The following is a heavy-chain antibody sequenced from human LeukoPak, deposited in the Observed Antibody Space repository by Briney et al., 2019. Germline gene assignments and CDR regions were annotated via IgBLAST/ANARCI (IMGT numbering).Heavy chain of an antibody. CDR2: MNPNGGNT. CDR3: ARVKQWLEPDAFDI. J-gene: IGHJ3*02. D-gene: IGHD6-19*01. CDR1: GYTFTSYD. Sequence: ASVKVSCKASGYTFTSYDINWVRQATGQGLEWMGWMNPNGGNTGYAQKFQGRVTMTRNTSISTAYMELSSLRSEDTAVYYCARVKQWLEPDAFDIWGQGTMVTVSS. V-gene: IGHV1-8*01.